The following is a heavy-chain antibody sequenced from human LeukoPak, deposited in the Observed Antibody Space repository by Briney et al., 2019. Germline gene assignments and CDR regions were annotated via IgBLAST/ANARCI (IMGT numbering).Heavy chain of an antibody. V-gene: IGHV3-48*01. CDR3: ARRTLSPLPYALDV. CDR2: IRSSGSTI. Sequence: GGSLRLSCAASGFTFSAYTMTWVRQAPGRGLEWISYIRSSGSTIYYADSVKGRFTISRDSAKSSLFLQMNNLGADDSAVYYCARRTLSPLPYALDVWGQGTTVAVSS. CDR1: GFTFSAYT. J-gene: IGHJ6*02. D-gene: IGHD1/OR15-1a*01.